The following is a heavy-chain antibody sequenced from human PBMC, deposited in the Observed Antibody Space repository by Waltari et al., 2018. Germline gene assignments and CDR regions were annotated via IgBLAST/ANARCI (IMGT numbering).Heavy chain of an antibody. CDR1: GGSISSSNW. D-gene: IGHD7-27*01. V-gene: IGHV4-4*02. CDR2: IYHSGST. CDR3: ARGVPGDLLGWGAYFDL. Sequence: QVQLQESGPGLVKPSGTLSLTCAVSGGSISSSNWWSWVRQPPGKGLEWIGEIYHSGSTNYNPSLKSRVTISVDKSKNQFSLKLSSVTAADTAVYYCARGVPGDLLGWGAYFDLWGRGTLVTVSS. J-gene: IGHJ2*01.